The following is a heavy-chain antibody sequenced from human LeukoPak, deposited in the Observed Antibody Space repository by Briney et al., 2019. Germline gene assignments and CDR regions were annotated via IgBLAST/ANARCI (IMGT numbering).Heavy chain of an antibody. Sequence: GSLKDSCKASGYTFTRYLVNWVPPAPRQGLEWMGWIHSNTGKPTYAQGFTGPFVLSFDTSLRTPYLQISSLKEEDSVVYYCARAGYSGYDYAQEFDPWGWGTLVTVSS. CDR2: IHSNTGKP. J-gene: IGHJ5*02. D-gene: IGHD5-12*01. CDR3: ARAGYSGYDYAQEFDP. CDR1: GYTFTRYL. V-gene: IGHV7-4-1*02.